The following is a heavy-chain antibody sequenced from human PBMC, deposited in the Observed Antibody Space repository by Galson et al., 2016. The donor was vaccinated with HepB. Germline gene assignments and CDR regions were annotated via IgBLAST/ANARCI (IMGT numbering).Heavy chain of an antibody. V-gene: IGHV3-74*01. CDR1: GFTFSSYW. J-gene: IGHJ6*02. Sequence: SLRLSCAASGFTFSSYWMHWVRQAPGKGLVWVSRIYSDGSSTTYADSVKGRFTISRDNAKNTLYLQMNSLRAEDTAVYYCAREIPSYFDFWRGSLYQRSFGMDVWGQGTTVTVSS. CDR3: AREIPSYFDFWRGSLYQRSFGMDV. CDR2: IYSDGSST. D-gene: IGHD3-3*01.